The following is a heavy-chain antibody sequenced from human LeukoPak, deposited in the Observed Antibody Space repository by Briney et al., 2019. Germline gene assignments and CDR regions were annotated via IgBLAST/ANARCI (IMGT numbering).Heavy chain of an antibody. CDR2: INTDGSST. CDR3: ARDGKIQGGVDY. D-gene: IGHD1-1*01. CDR1: RFTPSSSL. Sequence: GGSLRLSSAAPRFTPSSSLTHSVPQAPGKGLVWVSRINTDGSSTSYADSVKGRFTISRDNAKNTLYLQMNSLRAEDTAVYYCARDGKIQGGVDYWGQGTLVTVSS. V-gene: IGHV3-74*01. J-gene: IGHJ4*02.